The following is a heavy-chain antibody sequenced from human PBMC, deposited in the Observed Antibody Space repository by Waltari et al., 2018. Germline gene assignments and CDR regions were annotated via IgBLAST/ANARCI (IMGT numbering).Heavy chain of an antibody. CDR2: VTHSGST. D-gene: IGHD2-2*01. CDR3: ARGLGLYFQLGWFDP. V-gene: IGHV4-34*01. J-gene: IGHJ5*02. CDR1: GGSLSGYS. Sequence: QVQLQQWGAGLVEPSETLSVTCADQGGSLSGYSWSWIRPPPGKGLGWIGQVTHSGSTNYNQSLKSRVTISVDTSKNQFSLKLSSVTAADTAVYYCARGLGLYFQLGWFDPWGQGTLVTVSS.